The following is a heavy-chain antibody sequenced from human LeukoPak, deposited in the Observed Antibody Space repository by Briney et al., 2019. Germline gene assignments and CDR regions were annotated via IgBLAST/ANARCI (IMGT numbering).Heavy chain of an antibody. CDR3: AKSAIFEDY. CDR2: LRYDGSNK. CDR1: GVIFRSSI. Sequence: GGSLRLSCAESGVIFRSSIMHSVRQAPGKGLEWVAFLRYDGSNKYYADSVEGRFTISRDNSKNTLYLQMNCLRAEGTAVYYCAKSAIFEDYWGQGTLVTVSS. D-gene: IGHD3-9*01. J-gene: IGHJ4*02. V-gene: IGHV3-30*02.